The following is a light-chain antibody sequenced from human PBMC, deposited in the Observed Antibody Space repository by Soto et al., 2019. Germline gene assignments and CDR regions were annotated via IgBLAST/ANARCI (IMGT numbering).Light chain of an antibody. Sequence: IQITQSPSSLSSSVVDRVSITYRSIQTIISHLNWYQQKPGKAPNLLVYAASSLQSGVPSRFTGSGSGTDFTLTISSLQPEDFATYFCQQSYTTPITFGQGTRLEIK. J-gene: IGKJ5*01. CDR2: AAS. V-gene: IGKV1-39*01. CDR1: QTIISH. CDR3: QQSYTTPIT.